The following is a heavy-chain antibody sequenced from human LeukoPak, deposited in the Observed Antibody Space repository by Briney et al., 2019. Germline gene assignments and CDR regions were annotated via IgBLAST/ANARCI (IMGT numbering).Heavy chain of an antibody. Sequence: ASVKVFCKASGYTFTSYYMHWAPHAPGQGFEWMGIINPSGGSTSYAQKFQGRVTMTRDTSTSTVYMELSSLRAEDRAVYYCARGAYSSSPPGGDYWGQGTLVTVSS. CDR3: ARGAYSSSPPGGDY. D-gene: IGHD6-6*01. J-gene: IGHJ4*02. V-gene: IGHV1-46*01. CDR2: INPSGGST. CDR1: GYTFTSYY.